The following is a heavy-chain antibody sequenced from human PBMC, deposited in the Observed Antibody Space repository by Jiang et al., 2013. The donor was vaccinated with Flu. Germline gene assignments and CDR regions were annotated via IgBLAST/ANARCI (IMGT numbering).Heavy chain of an antibody. V-gene: IGHV5-51*01. CDR3: ATAVGLRITMVRGVIITAFDI. J-gene: IGHJ3*02. Sequence: GAEVKKPGESLKISCKGSGYSFTSYWIGWVRQMPGKGLEWMGIIYPGDSDTRYSPSFQGQVTISADKSISTAYLQWSSLKASDTAMYYCATAVGLRITMVRGVIITAFDIWGQGTMVTVSS. D-gene: IGHD3-10*01. CDR2: IYPGDSDT. CDR1: GYSFTSYW.